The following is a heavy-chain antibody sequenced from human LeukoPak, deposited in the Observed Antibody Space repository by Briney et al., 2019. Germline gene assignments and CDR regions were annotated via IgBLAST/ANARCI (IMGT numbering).Heavy chain of an antibody. V-gene: IGHV4-34*01. CDR3: ASTSAMVYFDY. CDR1: GGSFGGYH. Sequence: PSETLSLTCAVYGGSFGGYHWSWIRQPPGKGLEWIGEINHRGSTNYNPSLKSRVTISVDTSKNQFSLKLSSVTAADTAVYYCASTSAMVYFDYWGQGTLVTVSS. CDR2: INHRGST. D-gene: IGHD5-18*01. J-gene: IGHJ4*02.